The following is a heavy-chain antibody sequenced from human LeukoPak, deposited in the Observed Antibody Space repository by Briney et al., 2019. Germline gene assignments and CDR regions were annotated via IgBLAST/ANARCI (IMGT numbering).Heavy chain of an antibody. CDR2: ISSSGSTI. Sequence: GALRLSCAASGFTFSSYEMNWVRQAPGKGLEWVSYISSSGSTIYYADSVKGRFTISRDNAKNSLYLQMNSLRAEDTAVYYCARLAGGDLTLDYWGQGTLVTVSS. CDR3: ARLAGGDLTLDY. D-gene: IGHD2-21*02. V-gene: IGHV3-48*03. CDR1: GFTFSSYE. J-gene: IGHJ4*02.